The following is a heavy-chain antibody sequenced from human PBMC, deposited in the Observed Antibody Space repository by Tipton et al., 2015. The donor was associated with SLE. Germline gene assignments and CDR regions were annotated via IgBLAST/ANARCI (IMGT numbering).Heavy chain of an antibody. CDR2: ISSSSSYI. CDR3: ARDKRIRPAFDI. V-gene: IGHV3-21*01. Sequence: SLRLSCAASGFTFSSYSMNWVRQAPGKGLEGVSSISSSSSYIYYADSVKGRFTISRDNAKNSLYLQMNSLRAEDTAVYYCARDKRIRPAFDIWGQGTMVTVSS. D-gene: IGHD2-15*01. J-gene: IGHJ3*02. CDR1: GFTFSSYS.